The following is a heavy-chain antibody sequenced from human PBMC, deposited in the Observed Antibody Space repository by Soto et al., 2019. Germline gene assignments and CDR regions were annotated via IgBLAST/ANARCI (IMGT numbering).Heavy chain of an antibody. V-gene: IGHV1-69*06. CDR3: ARVSRGILSGMDV. J-gene: IGHJ6*02. D-gene: IGHD3-10*01. Sequence: SVEVSCEASGYTLTRYGISCVRQAPGQGLEWMGGIIPIFGTANYAQKFQGRVTITADKSTSTAYMELSSLRSEDTAVYYCARVSRGILSGMDVWGQGTTVTGSS. CDR2: IIPIFGTA. CDR1: GYTLTRYG.